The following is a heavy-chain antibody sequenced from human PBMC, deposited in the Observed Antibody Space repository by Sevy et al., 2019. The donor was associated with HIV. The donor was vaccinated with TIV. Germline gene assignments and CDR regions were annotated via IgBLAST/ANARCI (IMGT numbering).Heavy chain of an antibody. D-gene: IGHD2-21*02. CDR3: ARVASGYCGGDCYSNWFDP. CDR2: IYYSGST. Sequence: SETLSLTCTVSGGSISSGGYYWSWIRQHPGKGLEWIGYIYYSGSTYYNPSLKSRVTISVATSKNQFSLKLSSVTAAETAVYYCARVASGYCGGDCYSNWFDPWGQGTLVTVSS. V-gene: IGHV4-31*03. CDR1: GGSISSGGYY. J-gene: IGHJ5*02.